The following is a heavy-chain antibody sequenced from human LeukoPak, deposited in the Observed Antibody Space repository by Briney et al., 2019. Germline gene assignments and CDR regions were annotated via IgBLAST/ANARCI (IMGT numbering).Heavy chain of an antibody. CDR1: ALTVGSNY. D-gene: IGHD3-3*01. CDR2: LYSGGST. J-gene: IGHJ4*02. Sequence: GGSLRLSCAASALTVGSNYMSWVRQAPGKGLEWVSVLYSGGSTYYADSVKGRFTISRDNSKNTLYLQMNSLRAEDTAVYYCARSGRYDFWSGYSSYFDYWGQGTLVTVSS. V-gene: IGHV3-66*01. CDR3: ARSGRYDFWSGYSSYFDY.